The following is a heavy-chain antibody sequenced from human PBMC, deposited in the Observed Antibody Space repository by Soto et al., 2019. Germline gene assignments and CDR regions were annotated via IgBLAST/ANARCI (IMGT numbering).Heavy chain of an antibody. CDR1: GFTFSNAW. CDR3: TSRYGSGRVDFDY. CDR2: IKSKTDGGTT. J-gene: IGHJ4*02. V-gene: IGHV3-15*01. Sequence: GGSLRLSCGASGFTFSNAWMSWVRQAPGKGLEWVGRIKSKTDGGTTDYAAPVKGRFTISRDDSKNTLYLQMNSLKTEDTAVYYCTSRYGSGRVDFDYWGQGTLVTVSS. D-gene: IGHD3-10*01.